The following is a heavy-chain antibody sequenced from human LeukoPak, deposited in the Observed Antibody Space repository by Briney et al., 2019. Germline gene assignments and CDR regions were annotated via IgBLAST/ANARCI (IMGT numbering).Heavy chain of an antibody. Sequence: ASGKVSCKSSGYTFTSYAMHWLRQAPGQRLEWMGWINVGNLNTKYSQKFQGRVTITSDTSASTAYMELSSLRSEDTAVYYCARAAGQYFDPYYFDYWGQGTLVTVSS. CDR1: GYTFTSYA. V-gene: IGHV1-3*01. J-gene: IGHJ4*02. CDR3: ARAAGQYFDPYYFDY. CDR2: INVGNLNT. D-gene: IGHD3-9*01.